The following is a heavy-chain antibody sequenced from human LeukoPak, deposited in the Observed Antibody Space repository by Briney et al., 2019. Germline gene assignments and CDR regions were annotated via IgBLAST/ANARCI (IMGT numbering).Heavy chain of an antibody. CDR2: ISYDGSNK. CDR3: ARETRYCSSTSCYSLYYFDY. CDR1: GFTFSSYA. Sequence: PGGSLRLSCAASGFTFSSYAMHWVRQAPGKGLEWVAVISYDGSNKYYADSVKGRFTISRDNSKNTLYLQMNSLRAEDTAVYYCARETRYCSSTSCYSLYYFDYWGQGTLVTVSS. V-gene: IGHV3-30-3*01. D-gene: IGHD2-2*02. J-gene: IGHJ4*02.